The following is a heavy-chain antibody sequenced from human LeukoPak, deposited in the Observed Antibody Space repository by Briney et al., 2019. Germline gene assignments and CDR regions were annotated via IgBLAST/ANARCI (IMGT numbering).Heavy chain of an antibody. Sequence: GGSLRLSCAASGFTLSSYAMHWVRQAPGKGLEWVSSITSSGSYIYYADSVKGRFTISRDNAKNSLYLQLNSLRAEDTAVYYCAKDRVLTGLDYWGQGTLVTVSS. CDR1: GFTLSSYA. CDR2: ITSSGSYI. V-gene: IGHV3-21*01. J-gene: IGHJ4*02. CDR3: AKDRVLTGLDY. D-gene: IGHD3-9*01.